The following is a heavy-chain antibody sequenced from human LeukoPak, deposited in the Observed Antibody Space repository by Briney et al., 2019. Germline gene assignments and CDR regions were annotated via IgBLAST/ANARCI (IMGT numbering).Heavy chain of an antibody. D-gene: IGHD4-17*01. CDR1: GFTFSSYA. CDR2: ISYDGSNK. V-gene: IGHV3-30-3*01. Sequence: GGSLRLSCAASGFTFSSYAMHWVRQAPGKGLEWVAVISYDGSNKYYADSVKGRFTISRDNSKNTLYLQMNSLRAEDTTVYYCAREEYYGGDAFDIWGQGTMVTVSS. CDR3: AREEYYGGDAFDI. J-gene: IGHJ3*02.